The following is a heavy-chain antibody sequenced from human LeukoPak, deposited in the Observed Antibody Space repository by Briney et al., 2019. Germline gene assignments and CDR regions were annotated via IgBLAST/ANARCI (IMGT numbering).Heavy chain of an antibody. CDR3: ARATSPTSYGMDV. D-gene: IGHD2-2*01. Sequence: GASVKVSCKASGYTFSSYDVSWVRQATGQGLEWMGWMNPNSGSTDYAQEFQGRVTMTRNTSISTAYMEVSGLRSEDTAVDYCARATSPTSYGMDVWGQGTTVTVSS. CDR2: MNPNSGST. J-gene: IGHJ6*02. CDR1: GYTFSSYD. V-gene: IGHV1-8*01.